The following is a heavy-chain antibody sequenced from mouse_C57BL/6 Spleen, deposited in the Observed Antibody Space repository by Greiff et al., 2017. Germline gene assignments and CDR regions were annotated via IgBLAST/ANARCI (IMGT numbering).Heavy chain of an antibody. D-gene: IGHD1-2*01. CDR3: ARGAHYYGDYFDY. J-gene: IGHJ2*01. CDR1: GYSITSGYY. Sequence: EVKLMESGPGLVKPSQSLSLTCSVTGYSITSGYYWNWIRQFPGNKLEWMGYISYDGSNNYNPSLKNRISITRDTSKNQFFLKLNSVTTEDTATYYCARGAHYYGDYFDYWGQGTTLTVSS. V-gene: IGHV3-6*01. CDR2: ISYDGSN.